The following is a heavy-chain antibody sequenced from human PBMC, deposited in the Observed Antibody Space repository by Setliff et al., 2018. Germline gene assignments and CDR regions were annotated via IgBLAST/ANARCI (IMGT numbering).Heavy chain of an antibody. Sequence: PGGSLRLSCAASEFTFSDYYMSWIRQAPGKGLEWVSYITGSGTTTYYADSVRGRFTISRDNTKNSLYLQMNSLRADDTAVYYCARMGDYDPYYFDFWGQGTPVTVSS. CDR1: EFTFSDYY. CDR3: ARMGDYDPYYFDF. J-gene: IGHJ4*02. CDR2: ITGSGTTT. D-gene: IGHD4-17*01. V-gene: IGHV3-11*04.